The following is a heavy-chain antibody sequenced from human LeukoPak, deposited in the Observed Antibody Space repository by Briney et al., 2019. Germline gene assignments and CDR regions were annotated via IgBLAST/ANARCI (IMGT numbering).Heavy chain of an antibody. Sequence: GGSLRLSCAASGFTVSSNYMSWVRQAPGKGLEWVSAISGSGGSTYYADSVKGRFTISRDNSKNTLYLQMNSLRAEDTAVYYCAKGVSYYGSGSYYQADYWGQGTLVTVSS. V-gene: IGHV3-23*01. CDR2: ISGSGGST. J-gene: IGHJ4*02. CDR1: GFTVSSNY. CDR3: AKGVSYYGSGSYYQADY. D-gene: IGHD3-10*01.